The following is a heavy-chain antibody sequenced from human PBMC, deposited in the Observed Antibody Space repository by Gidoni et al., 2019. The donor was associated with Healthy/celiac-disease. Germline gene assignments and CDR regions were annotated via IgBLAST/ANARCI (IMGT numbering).Heavy chain of an antibody. CDR1: GFPFRSHA. Sequence: VQLLEFGGGLVHAGGALRLSCAASGFPFRSHAMSWGRQAPGKGVGWGLVRSGSVGSTYYADSVKGRFTITRDNAKNTLYLQMNSLRADDTAVYYCAKDGGLYGDYDTLAYWGQGTLVTVSS. CDR2: RSGSVGST. J-gene: IGHJ4*02. V-gene: IGHV3-23*01. CDR3: AKDGGLYGDYDTLAY. D-gene: IGHD4-17*01.